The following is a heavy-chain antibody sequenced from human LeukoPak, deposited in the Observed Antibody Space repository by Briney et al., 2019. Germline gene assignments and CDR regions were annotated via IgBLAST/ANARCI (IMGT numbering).Heavy chain of an antibody. CDR1: GLTFSGSA. CDR2: IRSKANSYAT. Sequence: GGSLRLPCAASGLTFSGSAMDWVRQASGKGLEWVGRIRSKANSYATAYAASVKGRFTISRDDSKNTAYLQMNSLKTEDTAVYYCTSSITMVRGVTDYWGQGTLVTVSS. J-gene: IGHJ4*02. D-gene: IGHD3-10*01. CDR3: TSSITMVRGVTDY. V-gene: IGHV3-73*01.